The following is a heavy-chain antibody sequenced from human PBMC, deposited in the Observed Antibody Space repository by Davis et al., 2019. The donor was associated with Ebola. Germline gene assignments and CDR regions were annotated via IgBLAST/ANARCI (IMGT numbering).Heavy chain of an antibody. D-gene: IGHD5-18*01. CDR2: IRSKAYGGTT. Sequence: GGSLRLSCTASGFTFGDYAMSWVRQAPGKGLEWVAFIRSKAYGGTTEYAASVQGRFTISRDDSKSIAYLQMNSLKTEDTAIYYCARDRGYSYGQPGWWGQGTRVTVSS. CDR3: ARDRGYSYGQPGW. V-gene: IGHV3-49*04. J-gene: IGHJ4*02. CDR1: GFTFGDYA.